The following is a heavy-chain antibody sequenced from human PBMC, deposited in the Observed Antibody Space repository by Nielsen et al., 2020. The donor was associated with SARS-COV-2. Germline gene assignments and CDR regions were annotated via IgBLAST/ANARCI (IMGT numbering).Heavy chain of an antibody. CDR3: ARQDSSSWFKYYYYMDV. J-gene: IGHJ6*03. Sequence: GGSLRLSCAASGFTFSGPAMHWVRQASGKGLEWVGRIRSRLNSYATAYAASVKGRFTIPRDDSSNTAYLQMNSLKTEDTAVYYCARQDSSSWFKYYYYMDVWGKGTTVTVSS. CDR1: GFTFSGPA. V-gene: IGHV3-73*01. CDR2: IRSRLNSYAT. D-gene: IGHD6-13*01.